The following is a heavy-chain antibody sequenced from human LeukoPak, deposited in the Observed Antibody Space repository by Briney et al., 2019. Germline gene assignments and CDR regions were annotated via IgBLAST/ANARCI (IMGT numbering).Heavy chain of an antibody. D-gene: IGHD2-15*01. J-gene: IGHJ4*02. CDR2: ISYSGST. CDR3: ARLACSGGSCYLDY. CDR1: GGSISSYY. Sequence: SETLSLTCTVSGGSISSYYWSWIRQPPGKGLEWIGCISYSGSTNYNPSLKSRVTISVDTSKNQFSLKLSSVTAADTAVYYCARLACSGGSCYLDYWGQGTLVTVSS. V-gene: IGHV4-59*08.